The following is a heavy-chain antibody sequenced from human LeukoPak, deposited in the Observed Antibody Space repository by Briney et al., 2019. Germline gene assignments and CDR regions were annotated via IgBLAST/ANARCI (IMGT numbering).Heavy chain of an antibody. CDR2: IKQDGSEK. CDR3: AREGDGYNGLYFGY. J-gene: IGHJ4*02. V-gene: IGHV3-7*01. D-gene: IGHD5-24*01. CDR1: GFTFSNYW. Sequence: GGSLRLSCAASGFTFSNYWMSWVRQAPGKGLEWVANIKQDGSEKHYVDSVKGRFTISRDNAKNLLYLQMNSLRAEDTAVYHCAREGDGYNGLYFGYWGQGTLVTVSS.